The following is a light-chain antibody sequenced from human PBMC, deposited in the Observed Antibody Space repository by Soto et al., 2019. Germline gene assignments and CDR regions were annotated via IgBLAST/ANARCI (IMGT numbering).Light chain of an antibody. Sequence: EIAMTQSQATLSVSRWARATLSCKASQSAGSDLVWYRQKHGQAPRLLICGASNRATGVPDRFSGSGYGTVFNLTISSLQPDDLAVYYRQQYGSSPETFGQGTKVDIK. CDR3: QQYGSSPET. CDR2: GAS. J-gene: IGKJ1*01. V-gene: IGKV3-15*01. CDR1: QSAGSD.